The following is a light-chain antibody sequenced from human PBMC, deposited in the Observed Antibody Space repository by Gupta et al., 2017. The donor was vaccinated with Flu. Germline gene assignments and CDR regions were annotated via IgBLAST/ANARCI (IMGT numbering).Light chain of an antibody. CDR3: QQYGSSPAYT. V-gene: IGKV3-20*01. Sequence: ELVFTQSPGSLALSPGERATLSCRASQTVAGSYLAWYQQQPGQAPRLLIYGASTRATGVPDRFSGSGSGTDFTLTISRLEPEDFAVYYCQQYGSSPAYTFGQGTKLEI. CDR2: GAS. J-gene: IGKJ2*01. CDR1: QTVAGSY.